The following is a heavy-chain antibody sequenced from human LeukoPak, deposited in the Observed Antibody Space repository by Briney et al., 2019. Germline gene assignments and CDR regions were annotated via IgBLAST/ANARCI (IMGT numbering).Heavy chain of an antibody. J-gene: IGHJ5*02. CDR3: ARDRDIADPYNWFDP. V-gene: IGHV1-69*04. Sequence: GASVKVSCKASGGTFSSYAISWVRQAPGQGLEWMGRIIPILGIANYAQKFQGRVTITADKSTSTAYMELSSLRSEDTAVYYCARDRDIADPYNWFDPWGQGTPVTVSS. CDR2: IIPILGIA. D-gene: IGHD5-12*01. CDR1: GGTFSSYA.